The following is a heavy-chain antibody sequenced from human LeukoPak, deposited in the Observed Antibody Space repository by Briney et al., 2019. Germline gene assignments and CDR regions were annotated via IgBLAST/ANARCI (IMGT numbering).Heavy chain of an antibody. CDR1: GGTFSNYT. D-gene: IGHD3-22*01. V-gene: IGHV1-69*02. J-gene: IGHJ4*02. CDR2: IIPVLGIT. Sequence: SVKVSCKASGGTFSNYTFSWVRQAPGQGLEWMGMIIPVLGITDYAQRFQGRVTITADKYTNTAYMELSSLRSDDTAVYYCARGPPPTYYYDSSGNSFDYWGQGTLVTVSS. CDR3: ARGPPPTYYYDSSGNSFDY.